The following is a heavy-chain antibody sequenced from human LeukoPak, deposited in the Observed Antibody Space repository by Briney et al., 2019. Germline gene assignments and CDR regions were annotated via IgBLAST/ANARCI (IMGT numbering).Heavy chain of an antibody. J-gene: IGHJ4*02. CDR2: INPNSGGT. CDR1: GYTFTGYY. CDR3: ARVRAKIPDY. Sequence: ASVKISCKASGYTFTGYYMHWVRHALGQGLEWMGWINPNSGGTNYAQKFQGRVTMTRDTYISTAYMELSRLRSDDTDVYYCARVRAKIPDYWGQGTLVTVSS. D-gene: IGHD2-2*02. V-gene: IGHV1-2*02.